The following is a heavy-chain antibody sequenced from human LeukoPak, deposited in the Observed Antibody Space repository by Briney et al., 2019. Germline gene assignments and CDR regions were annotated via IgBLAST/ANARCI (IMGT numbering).Heavy chain of an antibody. V-gene: IGHV4-59*01. CDR2: IYYSGST. CDR1: GGSISSYY. CDR3: ARAAPPASSGWYSDRYYFDY. D-gene: IGHD6-19*01. Sequence: SETLSLTCTVSGGSISSYYWSWIRQPPGKGLEWIGYIYYSGSTNYNPSLKSRVTISVDTSKNQFSPKLSSVTAADTAVYYCARAAPPASSGWYSDRYYFDYWGQGTLVTVSS. J-gene: IGHJ4*02.